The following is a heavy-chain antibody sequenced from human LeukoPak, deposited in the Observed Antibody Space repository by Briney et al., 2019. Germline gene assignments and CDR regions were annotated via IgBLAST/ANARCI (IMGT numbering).Heavy chain of an antibody. CDR2: IDPSDSYT. CDR1: GYSFTTYW. J-gene: IGHJ4*02. D-gene: IGHD6-13*01. V-gene: IGHV5-10-1*01. CDR3: ARHAKAYGSSCDY. Sequence: GASLKISCKGSGYSFTTYWISWVRQMPGKGLEWMGRIDPSDSYTNYSPSFQGHVTISADKSFSTAYLQWTSLKASDTAMYYCARHAKAYGSSCDYWGQGTLVTVSS.